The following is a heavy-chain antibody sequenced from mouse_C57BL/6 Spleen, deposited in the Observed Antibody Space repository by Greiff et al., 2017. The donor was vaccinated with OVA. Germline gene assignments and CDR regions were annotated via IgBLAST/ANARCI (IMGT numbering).Heavy chain of an antibody. V-gene: IGHV1-26*01. CDR3: ARAGSSPWFAY. J-gene: IGHJ3*01. D-gene: IGHD1-1*01. Sequence: EVQLQQSGPELVKPGASVKISCKASGYTFTEYYMNWVKQSHGKSLEWIGDINPNNGGTSYNQKFKGKATLTVDKSSSTAYMELRSLASEDSAVYYCARAGSSPWFAYWGQGTLVTVSA. CDR1: GYTFTEYY. CDR2: INPNNGGT.